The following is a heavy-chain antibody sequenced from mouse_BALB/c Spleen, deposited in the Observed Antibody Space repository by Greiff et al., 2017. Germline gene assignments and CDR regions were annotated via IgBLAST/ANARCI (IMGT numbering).Heavy chain of an antibody. D-gene: IGHD1-1*01. Sequence: EVKLVESGGGLVKLGGSLKLSCAASGFTFSSYYMSWVRQTPEKRLELVAAINSNGGSTYYPDTVKGRFTISRDNAKNTLYLQMSSLKSEDTALYYCARHPDSYYGSSYGYFDYWGQGTTLTVSS. CDR3: ARHPDSYYGSSYGYFDY. J-gene: IGHJ2*01. V-gene: IGHV5-6-2*01. CDR1: GFTFSSYY. CDR2: INSNGGST.